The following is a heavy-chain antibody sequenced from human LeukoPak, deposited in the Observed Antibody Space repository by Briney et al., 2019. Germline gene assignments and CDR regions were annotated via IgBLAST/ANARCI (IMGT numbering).Heavy chain of an antibody. CDR1: GFTFSSYS. CDR3: AKDWDSNYPNSPSLDY. J-gene: IGHJ4*02. CDR2: ISSSSSYI. V-gene: IGHV3-21*04. D-gene: IGHD4-4*01. Sequence: PGGSLRLSCAASGFTFSSYSMNWVRQAPGKGLEWVSSISSSSSYIYYADSVKGRFTISRDNSKNTLYLQMNSLRAEDTALYYCAKDWDSNYPNSPSLDYWGQGTLVTVSS.